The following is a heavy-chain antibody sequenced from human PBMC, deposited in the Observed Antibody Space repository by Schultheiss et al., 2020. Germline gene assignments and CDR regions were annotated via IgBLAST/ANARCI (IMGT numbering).Heavy chain of an antibody. V-gene: IGHV4-34*01. D-gene: IGHD5-18*01. Sequence: SETLSLTCAVYGGSFSGYYWSWIRQPPGKGLEWIGSIYYSGSVFYNPSLQIRGTISLDTSKNQFSLKLSSLTAADTAVYYCAREDTVMVANDYWGQGTLVTVSS. CDR3: AREDTVMVANDY. CDR1: GGSFSGYY. CDR2: IYYSGSV. J-gene: IGHJ4*02.